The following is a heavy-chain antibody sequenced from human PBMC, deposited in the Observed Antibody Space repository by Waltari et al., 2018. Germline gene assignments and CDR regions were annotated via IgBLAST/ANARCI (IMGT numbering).Heavy chain of an antibody. CDR2: INHSGST. CDR1: GGSFSGYY. V-gene: IGHV4-34*01. J-gene: IGHJ3*02. Sequence: QVQLQQWGAGLLKPSETLSLTCAVNGGSFSGYYWSWIRQPPGKGLEWIGEINHSGSTNYNPSLKSRVTISVDTSKNQFSLKLSSVTAADTAVYYCARGYTSLYYYDSSGYYYDAFDIWGQGTMVTVSS. CDR3: ARGYTSLYYYDSSGYYYDAFDI. D-gene: IGHD3-22*01.